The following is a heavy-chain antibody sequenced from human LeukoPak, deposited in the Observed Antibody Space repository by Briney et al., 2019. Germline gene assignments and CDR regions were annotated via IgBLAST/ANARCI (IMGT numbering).Heavy chain of an antibody. CDR2: TSSSDAGT. Sequence: PGGSLRLSCAASGFTLSSYAMSWVRQAPGKGLEWVSATSSSDAGTYHAESVRGRFTISRDDSKNTLYLQMNSLRGDDTAVYYCAQDIGWLQFAYWGQGTLVTVSS. V-gene: IGHV3-23*01. CDR3: AQDIGWLQFAY. J-gene: IGHJ4*02. D-gene: IGHD5-24*01. CDR1: GFTLSSYA.